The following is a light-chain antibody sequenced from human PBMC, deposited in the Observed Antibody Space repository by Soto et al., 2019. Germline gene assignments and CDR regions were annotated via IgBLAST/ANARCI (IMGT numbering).Light chain of an antibody. J-gene: IGKJ2*01. CDR3: QEDGFSPLT. V-gene: IGKV3-20*01. CDR1: QSVSNNF. CDR2: GAS. Sequence: EIVLTQSPGTLSLSPGERATLSCRASQSVSNNFLAWYQQKPGQAPRLLIYGASSRATGIPDRFSGSGSGTDFTLTISRLEAEGFAIYYFQEDGFSPLTFGQGNQAGDQT.